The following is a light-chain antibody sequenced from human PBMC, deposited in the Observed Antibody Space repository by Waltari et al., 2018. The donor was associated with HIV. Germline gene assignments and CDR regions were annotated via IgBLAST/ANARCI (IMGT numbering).Light chain of an antibody. Sequence: EIVLKQSPATLSLSPGERATLSCRASQSTSSYLAWYQQKPGQAPRLLIYDASNRATGIPARFSGSGSATDFTLTISSLEPEDFAVYYCQHRSSWPRGTFGQGTKLEIK. CDR3: QHRSSWPRGT. CDR1: QSTSSY. CDR2: DAS. V-gene: IGKV3-11*01. J-gene: IGKJ2*01.